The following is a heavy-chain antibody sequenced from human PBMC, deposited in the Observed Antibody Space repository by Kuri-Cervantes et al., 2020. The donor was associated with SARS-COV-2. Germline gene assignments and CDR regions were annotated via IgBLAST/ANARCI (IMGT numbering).Heavy chain of an antibody. CDR3: ASLTSEYSVSAGHFYGWFDP. J-gene: IGHJ5*02. D-gene: IGHD3-9*01. Sequence: GSLRPSCAAQGGSSRGYYWSWIRQPPGKGLEWIGEINHSGSTNYNPSLKSRVTVSVDTSKNQFSLKLSSVTAADTAVYYCASLTSEYSVSAGHFYGWFDPWGPGELVHVSS. CDR2: INHSGST. CDR1: GGSSRGYY. V-gene: IGHV4-34*01.